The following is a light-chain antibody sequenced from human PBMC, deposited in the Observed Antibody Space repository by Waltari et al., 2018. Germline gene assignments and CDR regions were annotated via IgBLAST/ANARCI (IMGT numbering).Light chain of an antibody. V-gene: IGLV2-14*01. CDR1: DSDVGAHDF. Sequence: QSALTQPASVSGSPGQSIPLSCSGTDSDVGAHDFVSWHQQHPGKAPHLIIYEVSNRPSGISNRFSASKSGNTASLTISGLQAEDEADYYCSSYTTSSAPGVFGTGTRVTVL. J-gene: IGLJ1*01. CDR2: EVS. CDR3: SSYTTSSAPGV.